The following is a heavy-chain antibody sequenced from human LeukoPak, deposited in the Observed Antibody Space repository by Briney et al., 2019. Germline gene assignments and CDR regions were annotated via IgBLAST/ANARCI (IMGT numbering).Heavy chain of an antibody. Sequence: PGGSLRLSCAASGFTFSSYDMSWVRQAPGKGLVWVSRINDDGSTTNYADSVKDRFTISRDNAKNTLYLQMNSLRAEDTAVYYCARALGSSSDYWGQGTLVTVAS. D-gene: IGHD1-26*01. CDR3: ARALGSSSDY. CDR1: GFTFSSYD. CDR2: INDDGSTT. V-gene: IGHV3-74*01. J-gene: IGHJ4*02.